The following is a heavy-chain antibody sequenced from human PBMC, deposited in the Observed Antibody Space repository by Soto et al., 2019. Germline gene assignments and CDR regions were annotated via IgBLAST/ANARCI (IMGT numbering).Heavy chain of an antibody. D-gene: IGHD6-19*01. J-gene: IGHJ4*02. Sequence: QVQLVESGGGVVQPGRSLRLSCAASGFTFSSYGMHWVRQAPGKGLEWVAVISYDGSNKYYADSVKGRFTISRDNSKNTLYLQMNSLRAEDTAVYYCAKDHTPAVAGPNIDYWGQGTLVTVSS. CDR1: GFTFSSYG. CDR3: AKDHTPAVAGPNIDY. V-gene: IGHV3-30*18. CDR2: ISYDGSNK.